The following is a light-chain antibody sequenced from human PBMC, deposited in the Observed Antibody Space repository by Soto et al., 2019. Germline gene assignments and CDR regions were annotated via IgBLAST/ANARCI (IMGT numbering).Light chain of an antibody. CDR1: SSNVGGYNY. J-gene: IGLJ3*02. CDR3: CSYAGSYTLV. V-gene: IGLV2-11*01. Sequence: QSALTQPRSVSGSPGQSVTISCTGTSSNVGGYNYVSWYLQHPGKVPKLMIYDVTKRPSGVPDRFSGSKSGNTASLTISGLQADDEADYYCCSYAGSYTLVFGGGTKVTVL. CDR2: DVT.